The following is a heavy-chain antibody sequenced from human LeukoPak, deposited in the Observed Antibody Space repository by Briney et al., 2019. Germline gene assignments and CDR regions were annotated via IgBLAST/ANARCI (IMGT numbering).Heavy chain of an antibody. CDR3: ASLDWGVSDFDY. D-gene: IGHD7-27*01. CDR1: GYTFISYA. CDR2: INAGNGNT. J-gene: IGHJ4*02. Sequence: ASVKVSCKASGYTFISYAIHWVRQAPGQRLEWMGWINAGNGNTKCSQKFQGRVTITRDTSATTAYMELSSLRSEDTAVYYCASLDWGVSDFDYWGQGTLVTVSS. V-gene: IGHV1-3*01.